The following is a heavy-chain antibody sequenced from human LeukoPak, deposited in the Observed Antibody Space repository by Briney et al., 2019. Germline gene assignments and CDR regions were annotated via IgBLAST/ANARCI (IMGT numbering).Heavy chain of an antibody. CDR1: GDSVSSNSAA. J-gene: IGHJ4*02. CDR3: ARSTGPIDY. V-gene: IGHV6-1*01. Sequence: SQTLSLTCAISGDSVSSNSAAWNWIRQSPSRGLEWLGRTYYRSKWSTYYAVSVKSRISINRDTSKDQISLQLNSVTPEDTAVYYCARSTGPIDYWGQGTLVTVSS. CDR2: TYYRSKWST. D-gene: IGHD1-1*01.